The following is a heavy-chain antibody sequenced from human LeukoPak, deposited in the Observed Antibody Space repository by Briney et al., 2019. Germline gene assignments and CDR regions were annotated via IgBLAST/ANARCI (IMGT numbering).Heavy chain of an antibody. CDR3: ARDLASGRWNGIDY. CDR1: GFTFSSYS. CDR2: ISSSSSYI. V-gene: IGHV3-21*01. Sequence: GGSLRLSCAASGFTFSSYSMNWVRQAPGKGLEWVSSISSSSSYIYYADSVKGRFTIPRDNAKNSLYLQMNSLRAEDTAVYYCARDLASGRWNGIDYWGQGTLVTVSS. D-gene: IGHD1-1*01. J-gene: IGHJ4*02.